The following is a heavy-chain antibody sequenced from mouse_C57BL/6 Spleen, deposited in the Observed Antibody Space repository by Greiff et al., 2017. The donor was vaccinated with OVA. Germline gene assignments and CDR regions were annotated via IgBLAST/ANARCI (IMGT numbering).Heavy chain of an antibody. J-gene: IGHJ2*01. D-gene: IGHD3-3*01. CDR2: IYPGDGDT. CDR3: ARARTALFDY. CDR1: GYAFSSSW. V-gene: IGHV1-82*01. Sequence: QVQLQQSGPELVKPGASVKISCKASGYAFSSSWMNWVKQRPGKGLEWIGRIYPGDGDTNYNGKFKGKATLTADKSSSTAYMQLSSLTSEDSAVYFCARARTALFDYWGQGTTLTDSS.